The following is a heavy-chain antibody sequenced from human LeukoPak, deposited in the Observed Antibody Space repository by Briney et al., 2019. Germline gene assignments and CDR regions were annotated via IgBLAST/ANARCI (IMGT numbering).Heavy chain of an antibody. CDR2: INHSGST. CDR3: ARGLTKSDY. J-gene: IGHJ4*02. CDR1: GGSFSGYY. Sequence: SETLSLTCAVYGGSFSGYYWSWIRQPPGKGLEWIGEINHSGSTNYNPSLKSRVTISVDTSKNQFSLKLSSVTAADTAVYYCARGLTKSDYWGQGTLVTVSS. V-gene: IGHV4-34*01.